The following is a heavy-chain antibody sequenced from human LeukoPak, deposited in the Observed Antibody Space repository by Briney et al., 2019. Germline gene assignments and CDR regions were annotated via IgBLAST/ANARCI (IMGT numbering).Heavy chain of an antibody. CDR2: INHSGST. CDR3: ARGSGSYGHDY. CDR1: GGSFSGYY. Sequence: SETLSLTCAVYGGSFSGYYWSWIRQPPGKGLEWIGEINHSGSTNYNPSLKSRVTISVDTSKNQFSLKLSSVTAADTAVYYCARGSGSYGHDYWGQGTLVTVS. V-gene: IGHV4-34*01. D-gene: IGHD1-26*01. J-gene: IGHJ4*02.